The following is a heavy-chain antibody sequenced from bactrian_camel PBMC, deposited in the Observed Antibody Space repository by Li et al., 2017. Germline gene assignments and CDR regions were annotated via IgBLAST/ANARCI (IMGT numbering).Heavy chain of an antibody. D-gene: IGHD3*01. Sequence: VQLVESGGGSVQAGGSLRLSCEVSGITEGTNFIGWFRQSPGKEREGVATIYSHGGYTYYPGSETGRFSISQDNAKTTIYLQMTSLKPEDAAMYYCATGIYCAHELSPDEYDVWGQGTQVTVS. CDR1: GITEGTNF. CDR2: IYSHGGYT. CDR3: ATGIYCAHELSPDEYDV. V-gene: IGHV3-2*01. J-gene: IGHJ4*01.